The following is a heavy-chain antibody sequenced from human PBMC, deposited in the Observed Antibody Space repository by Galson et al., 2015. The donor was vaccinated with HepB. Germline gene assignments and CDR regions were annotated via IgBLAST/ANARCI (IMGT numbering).Heavy chain of an antibody. Sequence: LSCAASGFTFSSYAMHWVRQAPGKGLEWVAVISYDGSNKYYADSVKGRFTISRDNSKNTLYLQMNSLRAEDTAVYYCARGTSRTCGSCAFDYWGQGTLVTVSS. CDR2: ISYDGSNK. J-gene: IGHJ4*02. CDR3: ARGTSRTCGSCAFDY. V-gene: IGHV3-30-3*01. D-gene: IGHD1-26*01. CDR1: GFTFSSYA.